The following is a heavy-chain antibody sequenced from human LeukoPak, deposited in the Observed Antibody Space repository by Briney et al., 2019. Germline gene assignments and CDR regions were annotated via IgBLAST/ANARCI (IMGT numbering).Heavy chain of an antibody. CDR1: GFTFSSYS. CDR2: ISSSSSYI. Sequence: PGGSLRLSCAASGFTFSSYSMNWVRQAPGKGLEWVSSISSSSSYIYYADSVKGRFTISRDNAKNSLYLQMNSLRAEGTAVYYCARVGYGDYYFDYWGQGTLVTVSS. D-gene: IGHD4-17*01. CDR3: ARVGYGDYYFDY. J-gene: IGHJ4*02. V-gene: IGHV3-21*01.